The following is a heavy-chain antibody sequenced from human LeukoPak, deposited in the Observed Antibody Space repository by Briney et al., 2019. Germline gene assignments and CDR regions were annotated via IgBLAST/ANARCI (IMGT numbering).Heavy chain of an antibody. CDR1: GGSFTSYY. Sequence: GASVKFSCKASGGSFTSYYMHWGRHPPPQGVEWMGIINPSGGSTTYAQKFQGRVIMVSDTSKSTGYMELSSLRCEDSGVYCCARGYGDFAYWGQGTLVTVSS. D-gene: IGHD4-17*01. CDR2: INPSGGST. CDR3: ARGYGDFAY. V-gene: IGHV1-46*01. J-gene: IGHJ4*02.